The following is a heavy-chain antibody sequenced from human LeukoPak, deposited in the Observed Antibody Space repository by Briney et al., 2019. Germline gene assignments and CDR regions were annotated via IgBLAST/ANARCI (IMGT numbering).Heavy chain of an antibody. CDR1: GFTFNTYW. CDR3: AREKGSSNYDS. CDR2: INGDGSST. D-gene: IGHD4-11*01. Sequence: GGSLRLSCAASGFTFNTYWIHWVRQVPGKGLVWVSRINGDGSSTAYADSVKGRFTISRDNAKNTLYLQMNSLRAEDPAVYYCAREKGSSNYDSWGQGTLVTVSS. V-gene: IGHV3-74*03. J-gene: IGHJ5*01.